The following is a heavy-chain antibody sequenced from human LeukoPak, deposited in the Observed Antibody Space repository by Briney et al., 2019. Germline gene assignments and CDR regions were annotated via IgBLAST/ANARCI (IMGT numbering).Heavy chain of an antibody. J-gene: IGHJ4*02. CDR3: ARREGVNGIDY. V-gene: IGHV5-51*01. CDR1: GYRFTSYW. Sequence: GSLKISCKVSGYRFTSYWIGWVRQMPGKGLEWMGIIYPGDSDTRYSPSFQGQVTISADKSISTAYLQWSSLKASDTAMYYCARREGVNGIDYWGQGTLVTVSS. CDR2: IYPGDSDT. D-gene: IGHD1-26*01.